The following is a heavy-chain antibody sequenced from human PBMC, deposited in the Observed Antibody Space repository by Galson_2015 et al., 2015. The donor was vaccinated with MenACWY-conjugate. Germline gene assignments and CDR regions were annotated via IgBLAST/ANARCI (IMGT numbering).Heavy chain of an antibody. V-gene: IGHV4-4*02. D-gene: IGHD3-3*01. Sequence: DIYHSGSTTYNPSIKSRVSISVDKSKNQFSLKLSSVAAADTAVYYCARRGPGSDFWSGYYSFDYWGQGTLVTVSS. J-gene: IGHJ4*02. CDR2: IYHSGST. CDR3: ARRGPGSDFWSGYYSFDY.